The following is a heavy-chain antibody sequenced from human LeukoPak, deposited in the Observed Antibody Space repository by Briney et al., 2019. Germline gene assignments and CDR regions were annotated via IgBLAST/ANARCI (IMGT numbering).Heavy chain of an antibody. CDR1: GGSFSGYY. J-gene: IGHJ6*03. CDR3: ARSATAILTYYYYMDV. V-gene: IGHV4-34*01. CDR2: INHSGST. Sequence: PSETLSLTCAVYGGSFSGYYWSWIRQPPGKGLEWIGEINHSGSTNYNPSLKSRVTISVDTSKNQFSLKLSSVTAADTAVYYCARSATAILTYYYYMDVWGKGTTVTISS. D-gene: IGHD2-2*02.